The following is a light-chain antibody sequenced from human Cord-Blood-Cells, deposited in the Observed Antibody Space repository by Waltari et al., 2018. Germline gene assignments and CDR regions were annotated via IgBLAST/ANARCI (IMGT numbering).Light chain of an antibody. Sequence: DIVMTQSPLSLPVPPAEPASIYCRSSQSLLHSNGYNYLDWYLQKPGQSPQLLIYLGSNRASGVPDRFSGSGSGTDFTLKISRVEAEDVGVYYCMQALQTPIFTFGPGTKVDIK. CDR1: QSLLHSNGYNY. CDR3: MQALQTPIFT. CDR2: LGS. V-gene: IGKV2-28*01. J-gene: IGKJ3*01.